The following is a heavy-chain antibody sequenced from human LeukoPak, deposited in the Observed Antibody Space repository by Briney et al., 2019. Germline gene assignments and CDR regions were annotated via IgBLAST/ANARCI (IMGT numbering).Heavy chain of an antibody. CDR1: GFTFSSYW. CDR3: ATATGYIAAAGADYYYYYMDV. D-gene: IGHD6-13*01. V-gene: IGHV3-7*01. CDR2: IKQDGSEK. J-gene: IGHJ6*03. Sequence: GGSLRLSCAASGFTFSSYWMSWVRQAPGKGLEWVANIKQDGSEKYYVDSVKGRFTISRDNAKNSLYLQMNSLRAEDTAVYYCATATGYIAAAGADYYYYYMDVWGKGTTVTVSS.